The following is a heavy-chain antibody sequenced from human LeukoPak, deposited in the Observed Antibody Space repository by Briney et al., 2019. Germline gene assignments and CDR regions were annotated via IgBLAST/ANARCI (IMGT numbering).Heavy chain of an antibody. CDR1: GYSFTSYW. V-gene: IGHV5-51*04. J-gene: IGHJ4*02. Sequence: GESLKISCKGSGYSFTSYWIGWVRQMPGKGLEWMGIIYPGDSDTRYSPSFQGQVTISADKPVSTAYLQWSSLKASDTVIYYCARVRRSSGWFGDYWGQGTLVTVSS. CDR3: ARVRRSSGWFGDY. D-gene: IGHD6-19*01. CDR2: IYPGDSDT.